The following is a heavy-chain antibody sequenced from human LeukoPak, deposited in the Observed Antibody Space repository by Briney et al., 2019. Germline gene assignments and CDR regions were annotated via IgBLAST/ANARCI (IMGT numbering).Heavy chain of an antibody. CDR2: IYYSGST. J-gene: IGHJ4*02. CDR1: GGSISSGDYY. V-gene: IGHV4-30-4*01. CDR3: ARDHGFLEWSLLPPTE. Sequence: SQTLSLTCTVSGGSISSGDYYWSWIRQPPGKGLEWIGYIYYSGSTYYNPSLRSRVTISVDTSRNQFSLKLSSGTAADTAVYYCARDHGFLEWSLLPPTEWGQGTLVTVSS. D-gene: IGHD3-3*01.